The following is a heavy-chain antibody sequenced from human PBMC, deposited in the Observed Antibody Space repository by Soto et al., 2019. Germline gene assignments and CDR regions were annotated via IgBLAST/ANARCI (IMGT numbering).Heavy chain of an antibody. V-gene: IGHV3-48*03. J-gene: IGHJ6*02. CDR1: GFTFSSYE. D-gene: IGHD3-22*01. CDR3: ARVGRDSSGQYFYGMDV. CDR2: ISSSGSTI. Sequence: LRLSCAASGFTFSSYEMNWVRQAPGKGLEWVSYISSSGSTIYYADSVKGRFTISRDNAKNSLYLQMNSLRAEDTAVYYCARVGRDSSGQYFYGMDVWGQGTTVTVSS.